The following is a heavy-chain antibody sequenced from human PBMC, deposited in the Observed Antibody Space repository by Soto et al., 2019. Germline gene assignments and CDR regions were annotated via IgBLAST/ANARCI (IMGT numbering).Heavy chain of an antibody. CDR2: IHYSGYT. D-gene: IGHD6-19*01. Sequence: QVQLQESGPGLVKPSETLSLTCTVSDGAISTYYWHWIRQPPGKGLEWIGYIHYSGYTSYNPSLKSRVTISVGTSKNQFSVRLHSVTAAYTAVDYCSREYSSFECWGQGALVTVS. CDR3: SREYSSFEC. V-gene: IGHV4-59*01. J-gene: IGHJ4*02. CDR1: DGAISTYY.